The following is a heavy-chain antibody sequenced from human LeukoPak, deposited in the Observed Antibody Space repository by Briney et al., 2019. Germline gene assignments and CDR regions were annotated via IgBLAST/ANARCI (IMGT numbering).Heavy chain of an antibody. D-gene: IGHD3-3*02. CDR1: GFTVCTNY. V-gene: IGHV3-53*01. J-gene: IGHJ2*01. CDR3: ARVGDHFHWYLDL. CDR2: LYSGSST. Sequence: RGSLRLSRAASGFTVCTNYMNWGRQAPGTGLEWVSILYSGSSTYYADSVEGRFTISRDSSKNTLFLQMNDLRAEDTAVYYCARVGDHFHWYLDLWGRGTLVTVSS.